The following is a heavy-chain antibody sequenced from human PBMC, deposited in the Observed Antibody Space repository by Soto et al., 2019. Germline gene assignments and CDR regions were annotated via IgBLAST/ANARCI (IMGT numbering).Heavy chain of an antibody. D-gene: IGHD4-4*01. CDR3: ARVASDYINSADH. CDR2: IGGSGGNT. V-gene: IGHV3-23*01. CDR1: GFIFNAYA. J-gene: IGHJ4*02. Sequence: EVQLLESGGGLVQPGGSLRLSCAASGFIFNAYAMTRVRQAPGKGLEWVSAIGGSGGNTYYAASVKGRFTISRDNSKDTVDLEMNRLRVDDTAVYFCARVASDYINSADHWGQGILVTVSS.